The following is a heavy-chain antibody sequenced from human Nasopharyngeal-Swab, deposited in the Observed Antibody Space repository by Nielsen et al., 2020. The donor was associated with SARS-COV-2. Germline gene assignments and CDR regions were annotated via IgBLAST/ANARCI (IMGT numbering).Heavy chain of an antibody. J-gene: IGHJ6*02. Sequence: SETLSLTCAVYGGSFSGYYWSWIRQPPGKGLEWIGEINHSGSTNYNPSLKSRVTISVDTSKNQFSLKPSSVTAADTAVYYCARNHYYGSGSYYPLYYYYYGVDVWGQGTTVTVSS. V-gene: IGHV4-34*01. D-gene: IGHD3-10*01. CDR1: GGSFSGYY. CDR2: INHSGST. CDR3: ARNHYYGSGSYYPLYYYYYGVDV.